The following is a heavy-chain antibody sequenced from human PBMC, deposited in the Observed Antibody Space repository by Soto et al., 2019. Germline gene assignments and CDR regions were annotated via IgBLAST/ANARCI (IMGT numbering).Heavy chain of an antibody. CDR3: ARVLRYFDWSQPFDY. D-gene: IGHD3-9*01. J-gene: IGHJ4*02. V-gene: IGHV1-69*13. CDR2: IIPIFGTA. CDR1: GGTFSSYA. Sequence: ASVKVSCKASGGTFSSYAISWVRQAPGQGLEWMGGIIPIFGTANYAQKFQGRVTITADESTSTAYMELSSLRSEDTAVYYCARVLRYFDWSQPFDYWGQGTLVTVSS.